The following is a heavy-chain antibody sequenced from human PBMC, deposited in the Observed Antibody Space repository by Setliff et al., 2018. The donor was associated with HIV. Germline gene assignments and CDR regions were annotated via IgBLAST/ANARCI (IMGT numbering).Heavy chain of an antibody. CDR3: ARLSKYYDFWTPNY. CDR1: GYSFTNYW. J-gene: IGHJ4*02. V-gene: IGHV5-51*01. Sequence: GESLKISCKASGYSFTNYWVGLVRQVTGNGLKWVGLIWPDDSDTIYNPSFQGQVTLSADKSITTVYLQFNSLEAPDTAIYYCARLSKYYDFWTPNYWGQGTLVTVSS. D-gene: IGHD3-3*01. CDR2: IWPDDSDT.